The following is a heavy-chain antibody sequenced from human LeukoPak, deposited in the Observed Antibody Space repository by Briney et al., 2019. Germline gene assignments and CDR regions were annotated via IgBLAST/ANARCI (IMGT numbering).Heavy chain of an antibody. Sequence: PGGSLRLSCAASGFIFEDNGMSWVRQAPGKGLEWVSSITGRSRYIYYADSVRGRFTISRDNAKNSLYLQMNSLRAEDTAVYYCAKDLTVTSTCYFDAWGQGTLVTVSS. CDR3: AKDLTVTSTCYFDA. D-gene: IGHD4-11*01. CDR1: GFIFEDNG. CDR2: ITGRSRYI. V-gene: IGHV3-21*01. J-gene: IGHJ5*02.